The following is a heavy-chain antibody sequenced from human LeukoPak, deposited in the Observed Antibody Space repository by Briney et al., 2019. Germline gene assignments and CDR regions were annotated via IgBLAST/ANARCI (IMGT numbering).Heavy chain of an antibody. J-gene: IGHJ6*02. V-gene: IGHV3-7*03. Sequence: PGGSLRLPCAASGFTFSSYAMSWVRQAPGKGLEWVALINPNGSERYYVDSVKGRFTISRDNAKNSLYLQMDSLRDDDTAMYFRTRDLAAVPGPRMDVWGQGTTVTVSS. CDR2: INPNGSER. CDR3: TRDLAAVPGPRMDV. CDR1: GFTFSSYA. D-gene: IGHD6-19*01.